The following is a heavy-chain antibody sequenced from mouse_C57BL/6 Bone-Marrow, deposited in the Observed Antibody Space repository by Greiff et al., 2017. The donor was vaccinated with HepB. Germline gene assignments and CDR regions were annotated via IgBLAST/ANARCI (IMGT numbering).Heavy chain of an antibody. J-gene: IGHJ3*01. D-gene: IGHD1-1*01. CDR1: GFTFSSYG. CDR3: ARNYGSSYLAWFAY. Sequence: EVNLVESGGDLVKPGGSLKLSCAASGFTFSSYGMSWVRQTPDKRLEWVATISSGGSYTYYPDSVKGRFTISRDNAKNTLYLQMSSLKSEDTAMYYCARNYGSSYLAWFAYWGQGTLVTVSA. V-gene: IGHV5-6*01. CDR2: ISSGGSYT.